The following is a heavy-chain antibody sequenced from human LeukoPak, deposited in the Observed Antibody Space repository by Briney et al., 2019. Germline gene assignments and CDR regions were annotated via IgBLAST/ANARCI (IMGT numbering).Heavy chain of an antibody. D-gene: IGHD3-22*01. CDR3: SRGLDSRKLGY. J-gene: IGHJ4*02. V-gene: IGHV4-31*01. Sequence: PSETLSLTCTVSGASFNSDDQYWDWVSQSPGKGLEWIGSIHPSGILYNNPSLESQVTMSRDTSKNQFSLNLNSVTAADTAVYFCSRGLDSRKLGYWGQGILVTVSS. CDR1: GASFNSDDQY. CDR2: IHPSGIL.